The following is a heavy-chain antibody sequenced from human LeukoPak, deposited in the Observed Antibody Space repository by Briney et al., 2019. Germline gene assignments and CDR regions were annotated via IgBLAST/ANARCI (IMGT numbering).Heavy chain of an antibody. Sequence: ASVKVSCKASGYTFTSYDINWVRQATGQGLEWMGWMNPNSGNTGYAQKFQGRVTMTRNTSISTAYMELSSLRSEDTAVYYRARVPVRMLGFRWFDPWGQGTLVTVSS. V-gene: IGHV1-8*01. D-gene: IGHD3-10*02. J-gene: IGHJ5*02. CDR1: GYTFTSYD. CDR3: ARVPVRMLGFRWFDP. CDR2: MNPNSGNT.